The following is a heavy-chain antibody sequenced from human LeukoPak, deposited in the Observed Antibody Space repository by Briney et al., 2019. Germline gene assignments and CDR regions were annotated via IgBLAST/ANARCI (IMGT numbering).Heavy chain of an antibody. V-gene: IGHV4-59*08. CDR3: ARRVGRFGDPRAFDI. CDR1: GGSISSYN. J-gene: IGHJ3*02. Sequence: SETLSLTCTVSGGSISSYNWSWIGPRPGKGLVWWGHTYYSGRTNYHPHLKSRVTISVDTSKNQLSLNLSSLTAADTDVYYCARRVGRFGDPRAFDIWGQGTMVTVSS. D-gene: IGHD3-10*01. CDR2: TYYSGRT.